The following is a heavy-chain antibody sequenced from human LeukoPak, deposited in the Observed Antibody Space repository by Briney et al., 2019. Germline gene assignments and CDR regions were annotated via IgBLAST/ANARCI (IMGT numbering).Heavy chain of an antibody. J-gene: IGHJ4*02. CDR2: ISYDGSNK. CDR3: ARVSNYHFDS. Sequence: GRSLRLSCAASGFTFSSYGMHWVRQAPGKGLEWVAVISYDGSNKYYAESVKGRFTISRDNAKNSLFLQMNSLRDADTAVYYCARVSNYHFDSWGQGILVTVSS. CDR1: GFTFSSYG. V-gene: IGHV3-30*03. D-gene: IGHD4-11*01.